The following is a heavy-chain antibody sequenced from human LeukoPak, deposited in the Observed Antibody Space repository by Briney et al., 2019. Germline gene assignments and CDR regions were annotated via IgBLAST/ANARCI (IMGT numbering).Heavy chain of an antibody. V-gene: IGHV5-10-1*01. CDR3: ARRGWATNWFDP. CDR1: GYSFTSYW. Sequence: GESLKISFKGSGYSFTSYWISWVRQMPGKGLEWMGRTDPSDSYTNYSPSFQGHVTISADKSISTAYLQWSSLKASDTAMYYCARRGWATNWFDPWGQGTLVTVSS. CDR2: TDPSDSYT. J-gene: IGHJ5*02. D-gene: IGHD1-26*01.